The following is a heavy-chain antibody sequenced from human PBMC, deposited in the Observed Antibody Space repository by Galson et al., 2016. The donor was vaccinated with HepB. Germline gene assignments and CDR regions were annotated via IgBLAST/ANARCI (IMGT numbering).Heavy chain of an antibody. CDR3: AKNHGWYGKGYFDH. Sequence: SLRLSCAASGFTVSSNYMSWVRQAPGKGLEWVSVIYSGGSTYYADSVKGRFTISRDNSKNTLYLQTNSLRPGDTAVYYCAKNHGWYGKGYFDHGGRGILVTVSS. V-gene: IGHV3-66*01. CDR2: IYSGGST. CDR1: GFTVSSNY. J-gene: IGHJ2*01. D-gene: IGHD6-19*01.